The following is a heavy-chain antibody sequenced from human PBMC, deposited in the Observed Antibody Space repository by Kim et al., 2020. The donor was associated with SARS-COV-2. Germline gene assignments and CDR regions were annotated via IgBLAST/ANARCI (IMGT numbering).Heavy chain of an antibody. CDR2: IYYSGST. J-gene: IGHJ4*02. V-gene: IGHV4-39*01. CDR3: ARLPGEQTFDY. D-gene: IGHD1-26*01. CDR1: GGSISSSSYY. Sequence: SETLSLTCTVSGGSISSSSYYWGWIRQPPGKGLEWIGSIYYSGSTYYNPSLKSRVTISVDTSKNQFSLKLSSVTAADTAVYYCARLPGEQTFDYWGQGTLVTVSS.